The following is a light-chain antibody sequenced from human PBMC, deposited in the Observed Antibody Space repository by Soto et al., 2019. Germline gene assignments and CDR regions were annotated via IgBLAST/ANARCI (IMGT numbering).Light chain of an antibody. V-gene: IGKV3-20*01. CDR1: QSVSSSY. J-gene: IGKJ3*01. CDR2: GAS. Sequence: EIVLTQSPGTLSLSPGERATLSCRASQSVSSSYLAWYQQKPGQAPRLLIYGASGRATGIPVRFSGSGSGTEFTLTISSLGPEDFAVYYCQQYGSAPLLTFGPGTKVDIK. CDR3: QQYGSAPLLT.